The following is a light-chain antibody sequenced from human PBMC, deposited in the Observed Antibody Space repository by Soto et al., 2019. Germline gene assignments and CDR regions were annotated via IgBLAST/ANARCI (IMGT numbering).Light chain of an antibody. CDR2: GAS. J-gene: IGKJ1*01. V-gene: IGKV3-20*01. Sequence: EIVLTQSTGTLSLSPEERATLSCRASQSVSSSYLAWYQQRFGQAPRLLIYGASSRATGIPDRFSGSGSGTDFTLTISRLEPEGFAVYYCQKYGSSPRTFGQGTKVDIK. CDR3: QKYGSSPRT. CDR1: QSVSSSY.